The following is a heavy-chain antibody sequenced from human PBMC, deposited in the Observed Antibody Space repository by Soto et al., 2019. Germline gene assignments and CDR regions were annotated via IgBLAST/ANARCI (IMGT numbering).Heavy chain of an antibody. J-gene: IGHJ5*02. CDR2: ISSSSTYI. V-gene: IGHV3-21*01. CDR1: GFTFSGYS. D-gene: IGHD2-8*01. Sequence: GGSLRLSCAASGFTFSGYSMNWVRQAPGKGLEWVSSISSSSTYIYYADSVKGRFAISRDNAKNSLYLQMNSLRVEDTAVYYCARDGAVLMVYAIGDWFDPWGKGTLVTVS. CDR3: ARDGAVLMVYAIGDWFDP.